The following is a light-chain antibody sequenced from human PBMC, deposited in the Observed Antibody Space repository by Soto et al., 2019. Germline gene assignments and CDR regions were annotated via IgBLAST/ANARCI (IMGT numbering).Light chain of an antibody. CDR2: GAY. J-gene: IGKJ5*01. CDR1: QSVRSN. V-gene: IGKV3D-15*01. Sequence: EIVMTQSPATLSVSPGERATLSCRASQSVRSNFAWYQQKPGQAPRLLIYGAYTRATGIPARFSGSGSGTEFTLTISSLQSEDFAVYYCQQYNNWPAITFGQGTRMAIK. CDR3: QQYNNWPAIT.